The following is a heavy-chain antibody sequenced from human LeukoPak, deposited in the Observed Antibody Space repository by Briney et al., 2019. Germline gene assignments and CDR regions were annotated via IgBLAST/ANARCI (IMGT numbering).Heavy chain of an antibody. V-gene: IGHV6-1*01. J-gene: IGHJ3*02. CDR1: GDCVSSNNAV. CDR2: TYYRSKWLN. Sequence: KHSQTLSLTCAISGDCVSSNNAVWNWIRQSPARGLEWLGKTYYRSKWLNDSAVSVKSRITINPDTSKNQISLQLNSVTPEDTAVYYCARSLWGGALDIWGQGTTVAVSS. D-gene: IGHD3-16*01. CDR3: ARSLWGGALDI.